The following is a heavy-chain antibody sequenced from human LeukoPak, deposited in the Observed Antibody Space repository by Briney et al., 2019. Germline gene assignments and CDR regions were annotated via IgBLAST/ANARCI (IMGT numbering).Heavy chain of an antibody. CDR1: GYTFTSYG. CDR2: ISAYNGNT. Sequence: GASVKVSCKASGYTFTSYGISWARQAPGQGLEWMGWISAYNGNTNYAQKLQGRVTMTTDTSTSTAYMELRSLRSDDTAVYYCASTTYYYDSSGYPRHNWFDPWGQGTLVTVSS. V-gene: IGHV1-18*01. J-gene: IGHJ5*02. CDR3: ASTTYYYDSSGYPRHNWFDP. D-gene: IGHD3-22*01.